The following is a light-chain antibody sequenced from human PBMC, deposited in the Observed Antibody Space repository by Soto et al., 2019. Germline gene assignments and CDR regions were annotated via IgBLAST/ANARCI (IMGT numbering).Light chain of an antibody. CDR2: DAS. CDR3: QQYGSSGT. Sequence: EIVLTQSPATLSLSPGERATLSGRASQSVSTYLAWYQQKPGQAPRLFIYDASNRATGIPARFSGSGSGTDFTLTISSLAPEDFAVYYCQQYGSSGTFGQGTKVDIK. J-gene: IGKJ1*01. V-gene: IGKV3-11*01. CDR1: QSVSTY.